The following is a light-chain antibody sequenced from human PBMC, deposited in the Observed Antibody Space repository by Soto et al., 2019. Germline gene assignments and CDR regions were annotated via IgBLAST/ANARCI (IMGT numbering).Light chain of an antibody. CDR1: QSVSSSY. J-gene: IGKJ2*01. Sequence: EVVLTQSPGTLSFSPGERATLSCRASQSVSSSYLAWYQQKSGQAPRLLIYGASSRATGIPDRFSGRGSGTDGTLTVSRLETEDFSVYYCQQYDSSPYTFGQGTKVDIK. CDR2: GAS. CDR3: QQYDSSPYT. V-gene: IGKV3-20*01.